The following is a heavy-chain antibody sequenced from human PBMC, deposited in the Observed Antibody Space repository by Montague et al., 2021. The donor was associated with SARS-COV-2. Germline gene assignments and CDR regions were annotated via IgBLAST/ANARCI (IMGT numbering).Heavy chain of an antibody. V-gene: IGHV4-38-2*01. CDR1: GFSISSGFY. D-gene: IGHD5-12*01. J-gene: IGHJ4*02. CDR2: VYHSGST. CDR3: ARRGYTGSDYFDY. Sequence: SETLSLTCSVSGFSISSGFYWAWIRPPPGKGPEWIGTVYHSGSTYYTPSLRGRVTVSIDTSKNQFSLTVTPVTAADTAVYFCARRGYTGSDYFDYWGQGTLVTVSS.